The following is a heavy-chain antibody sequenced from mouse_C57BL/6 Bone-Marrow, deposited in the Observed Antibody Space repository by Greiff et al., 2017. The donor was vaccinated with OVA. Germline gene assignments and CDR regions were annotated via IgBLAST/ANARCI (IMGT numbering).Heavy chain of an antibody. CDR3: ARYYGSSAWFAY. CDR2: INPSSGYT. J-gene: IGHJ3*01. Sequence: QVTLKESGAELARPGASVKMSCKASGYTFTSYTMHWVKQRPGQGLEWIGYINPSSGYTKYNQKFKDKATLTADKSSSTAYMQLSSLTSEDSAVYYCARYYGSSAWFAYWGQGTLVTVSA. CDR1: GYTFTSYT. V-gene: IGHV1-4*01. D-gene: IGHD1-1*01.